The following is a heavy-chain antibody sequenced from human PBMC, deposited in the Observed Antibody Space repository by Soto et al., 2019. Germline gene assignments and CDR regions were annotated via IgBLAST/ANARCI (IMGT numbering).Heavy chain of an antibody. CDR1: GYSFAGYW. CDR3: ARLPGVRGVFDGFNV. J-gene: IGHJ3*01. CDR2: IYPGDPNT. D-gene: IGHD3-10*01. V-gene: IGHV5-51*01. Sequence: GESLKISCKGSGYSFAGYWIGGVRQMPGKGLDWMGVIYPGDPNTRYSPSFHGQVTISADKSISTAYLQWSSLKASDTAMYFCARLPGVRGVFDGFNVWGQGTMVTVSS.